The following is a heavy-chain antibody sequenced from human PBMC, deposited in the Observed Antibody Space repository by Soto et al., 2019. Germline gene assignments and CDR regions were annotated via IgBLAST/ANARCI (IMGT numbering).Heavy chain of an antibody. Sequence: EVQLVESGGGLVQPGGSLRLSCAASGFTFSSYSLNWVRQAPGKGLEWVSYISSSSSTIYYADSVKGRFTISRDNAKNSLYLQMNSLRDEDTAMYYCARDNDGSGWYLGYYFDYWGQGTLVTVSS. J-gene: IGHJ4*02. V-gene: IGHV3-48*02. CDR3: ARDNDGSGWYLGYYFDY. CDR2: ISSSSSTI. D-gene: IGHD6-19*01. CDR1: GFTFSSYS.